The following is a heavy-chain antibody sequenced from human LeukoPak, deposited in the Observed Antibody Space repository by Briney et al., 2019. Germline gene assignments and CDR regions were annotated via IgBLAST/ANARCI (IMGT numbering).Heavy chain of an antibody. D-gene: IGHD6-13*01. CDR1: GYTFTGYY. CDR2: INPNSGGT. CDR3: ARVAAAAYDAFDI. Sequence: ASVKVSCKASGYTFTGYYMHWVRQAPGQGLEWMGWINPNSGGTNYAQKFQGRVTMTRDTSISTAYMELSRLRSDDTAVYYCARVAAAAYDAFDIWGQGTKVTVSS. J-gene: IGHJ3*02. V-gene: IGHV1-2*02.